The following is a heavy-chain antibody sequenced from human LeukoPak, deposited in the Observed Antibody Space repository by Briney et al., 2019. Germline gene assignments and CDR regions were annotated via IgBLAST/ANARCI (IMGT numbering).Heavy chain of an antibody. Sequence: SVKVSCKASGGTFSNYALSWVRQAPGQGLEWMGRIVPIFGTANYAQKFQGRVTITTDESTSTAYMELSSLRSEDTAVYYCASSRDGYNSVFDYWGQGTLVTVSS. J-gene: IGHJ4*02. CDR2: IVPIFGTA. V-gene: IGHV1-69*05. CDR1: GGTFSNYA. D-gene: IGHD5-24*01. CDR3: ASSRDGYNSVFDY.